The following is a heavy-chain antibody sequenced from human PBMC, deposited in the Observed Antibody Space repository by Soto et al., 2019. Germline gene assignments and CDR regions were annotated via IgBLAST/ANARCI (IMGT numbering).Heavy chain of an antibody. V-gene: IGHV4-31*03. D-gene: IGHD2-2*01. CDR3: AREASVCSSTSCYGNYFDY. CDR2: IYYSGST. CDR1: GGSISSGGYY. Sequence: SETLSLTCTVSGGSISSGGYYWSWIRQHPGKGLEWIGYIYYSGSTYYNPSLKSRVTISVDTSKNQFSLKLSSVTAADTAVYYCAREASVCSSTSCYGNYFDYWGQGTLVTVSS. J-gene: IGHJ4*02.